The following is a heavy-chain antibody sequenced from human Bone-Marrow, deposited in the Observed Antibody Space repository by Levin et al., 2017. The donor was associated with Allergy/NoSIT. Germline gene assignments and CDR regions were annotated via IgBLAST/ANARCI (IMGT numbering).Heavy chain of an antibody. Sequence: SQTLSLTCAVSGYSISSDYYWGWIRQPPGKGLEWIGNINESGKTKYNPSLKSRVTISVDTSKNQFSLQLNSVTAADTAVYFCAREYYMDVWGKGTTVTVSS. V-gene: IGHV4-38-2*02. CDR1: GYSISSDYY. CDR2: INESGKT. J-gene: IGHJ6*03. CDR3: AREYYMDV.